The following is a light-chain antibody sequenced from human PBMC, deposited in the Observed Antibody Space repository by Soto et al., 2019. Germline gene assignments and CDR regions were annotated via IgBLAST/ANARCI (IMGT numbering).Light chain of an antibody. CDR2: GAS. CDR1: RRVSTN. Sequence: DIILTQSPAIVSVSPGERATLSCRARRRVSTNLAWYQHKHGQAPRLLIYGASTRVTDIPPRFSGSGSGTEFTLTINYLKSEDFGVYYCQQYDKTVPPVTFGGGTKVEI. V-gene: IGKV3-15*01. J-gene: IGKJ4*01. CDR3: QQYDKTVPPVT.